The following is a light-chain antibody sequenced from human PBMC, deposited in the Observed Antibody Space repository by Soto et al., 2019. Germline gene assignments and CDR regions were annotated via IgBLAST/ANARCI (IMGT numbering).Light chain of an antibody. J-gene: IGKJ4*01. CDR2: DAS. V-gene: IGKV3-11*01. CDR3: QQRSNWPPRVT. CDR1: QSVSSY. Sequence: EIVLTQSPATLSLSPGERATLSCRASQSVSSYLAWYQQKPGQAPRLLIYDASNRATGIPARFSGSGSGTDFTLTISSLEHEDFSVDYCQQRSNWPPRVTFGGGTKVEIK.